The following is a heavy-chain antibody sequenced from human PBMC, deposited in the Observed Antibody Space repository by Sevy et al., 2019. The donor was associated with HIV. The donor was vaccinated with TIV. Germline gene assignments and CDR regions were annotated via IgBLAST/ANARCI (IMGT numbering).Heavy chain of an antibody. D-gene: IGHD4-17*01. CDR1: GDSVSNNNAS. J-gene: IGHJ6*02. Sequence: SQTLSLTCAISGDSVSNNNASWNWIRQSPSRGLEWLGRTYYRSKWYNDYALSVKSRITINPDTSKNQFSLQLNSVTPEDTAVYYCAETPLTTRHYYAMAVWGQGTTVTVSS. V-gene: IGHV6-1*01. CDR3: AETPLTTRHYYAMAV. CDR2: TYYRSKWYN.